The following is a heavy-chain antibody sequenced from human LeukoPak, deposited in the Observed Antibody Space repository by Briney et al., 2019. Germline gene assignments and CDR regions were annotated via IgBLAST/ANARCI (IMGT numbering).Heavy chain of an antibody. V-gene: IGHV4-34*01. CDR2: INHSGST. J-gene: IGHJ4*02. D-gene: IGHD3-10*01. CDR1: GGSFSGYY. Sequence: SETLSLTCAVYGGSFSGYYWSWIRQPPGKGLEWIGEINHSGSTNYNPSLKSRVTMSVDTSKNQFSLKLSSVTAADTAVYYCARSPSVLLWFGETPARIFDYWGQGTLVTVSS. CDR3: ARSPSVLLWFGETPARIFDY.